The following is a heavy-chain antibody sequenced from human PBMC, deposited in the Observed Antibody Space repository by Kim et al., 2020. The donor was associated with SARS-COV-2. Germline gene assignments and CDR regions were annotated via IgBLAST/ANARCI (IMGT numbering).Heavy chain of an antibody. CDR2: ISAYNGNT. D-gene: IGHD3-9*01. CDR1: GYTFTSYG. V-gene: IGHV1-18*01. Sequence: ASVKVSCKASGYTFTSYGISWVRQAPGQGLEWMGWISAYNGNTNYAQKLQGRVTMTTDTSTSTAYMELRSLRSDDTAVYYCARRPTYDILTGYYTYYYGMEVWGQGTTVTVSS. J-gene: IGHJ6*02. CDR3: ARRPTYDILTGYYTYYYGMEV.